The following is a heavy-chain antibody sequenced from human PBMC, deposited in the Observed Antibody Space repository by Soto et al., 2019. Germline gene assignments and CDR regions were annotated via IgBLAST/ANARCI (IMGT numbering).Heavy chain of an antibody. CDR3: ARDYDSSGYYYQY. D-gene: IGHD3-22*01. Sequence: PSDTLSLTCTVSGASIRTYYWSWIRQPPGKGLEWIGYMYYSGSTNYNPSLKSRVTISVDTSKNQLSMKLSSVTAADTAIYYCARDYDSSGYYYQYWGQGLLVTVSS. V-gene: IGHV4-59*01. CDR1: GASIRTYY. CDR2: MYYSGST. J-gene: IGHJ4*02.